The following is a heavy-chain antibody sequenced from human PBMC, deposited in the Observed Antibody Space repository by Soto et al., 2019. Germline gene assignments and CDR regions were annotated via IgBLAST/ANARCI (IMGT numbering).Heavy chain of an antibody. J-gene: IGHJ4*02. D-gene: IGHD2-21*01. CDR1: GFTFSSYW. CDR3: TTSVVGSYFDY. Sequence: PGGSLRLSCAASGFTFSSYWMHWVRQAPGKGLEWVGRIKSKTDGGTTDYAAPVKGRFTISRDDSKNTLYLQMNSLKTEDTAVYYCTTSVVGSYFDYWGQGTLVTVS. CDR2: IKSKTDGGTT. V-gene: IGHV3-15*07.